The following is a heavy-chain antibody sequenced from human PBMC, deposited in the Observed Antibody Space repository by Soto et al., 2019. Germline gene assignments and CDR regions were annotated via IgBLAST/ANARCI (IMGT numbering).Heavy chain of an antibody. CDR2: IYSNGST. CDR1: GGSISLYY. CDR3: ARDGGEIWNNHYYYSGMDV. J-gene: IGHJ6*02. Sequence: QVQLQESGPGLVKPSETLSLTCTVSGGSISLYYWRWIRQPPGKGLEGLGYIYSNGSTTYNTCLKSRVSISLGTSKKQFSLQFSSVTAADTAVYYCARDGGEIWNNHYYYSGMDVWGQGTTVTVSS. V-gene: IGHV4-59*01. D-gene: IGHD1-1*01.